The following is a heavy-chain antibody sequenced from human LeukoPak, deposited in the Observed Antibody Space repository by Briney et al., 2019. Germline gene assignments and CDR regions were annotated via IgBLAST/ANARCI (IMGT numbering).Heavy chain of an antibody. CDR3: AKDISSSSPGGYFDY. V-gene: IGHV3-43D*03. Sequence: GGSLRLSCAASGFTFDDYAVHWVRQAPGKGLEWVSLISWDGGSTYYADSVKGRFTISRDNSKNSLYLQMNSLRAEDTALYYCAKDISSSSPGGYFDYWGQGTLVTVSS. J-gene: IGHJ4*02. CDR2: ISWDGGST. D-gene: IGHD6-6*01. CDR1: GFTFDDYA.